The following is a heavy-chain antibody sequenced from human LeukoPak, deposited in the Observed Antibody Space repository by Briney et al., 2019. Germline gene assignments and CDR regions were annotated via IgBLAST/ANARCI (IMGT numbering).Heavy chain of an antibody. J-gene: IGHJ4*02. CDR1: GFTVSSNY. D-gene: IGHD1-26*01. Sequence: GGSLRLSCAASGFTVSSNYMSWVRQAPGKGLEWVSVIYSGGSTYYADSVKGGFTISRDNSKNTLYLQMNSLRAEDTAVYYCARGQSGGYFDYWGQGTLVTVSS. CDR3: ARGQSGGYFDY. V-gene: IGHV3-66*01. CDR2: IYSGGST.